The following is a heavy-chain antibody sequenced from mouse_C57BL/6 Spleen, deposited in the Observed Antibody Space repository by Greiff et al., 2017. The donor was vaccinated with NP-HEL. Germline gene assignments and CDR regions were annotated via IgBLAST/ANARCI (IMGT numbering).Heavy chain of an antibody. J-gene: IGHJ1*03. V-gene: IGHV1-39*01. CDR1: GYSFTDYN. CDR2: INPNYGTT. Sequence: EVQLQESGPELVKPGASVKISCKASGYSFTDYNMNWVKQSNGKSLEWIGVINPNYGTTSYNQKFKGKATLTVYPSSSTAYMQLNILTSEDSAICYCSRERYWYFDVWGTGTTVTVSS. CDR3: SRERYWYFDV.